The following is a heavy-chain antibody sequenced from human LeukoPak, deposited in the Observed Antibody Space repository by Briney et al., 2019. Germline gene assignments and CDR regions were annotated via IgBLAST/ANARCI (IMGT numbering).Heavy chain of an antibody. CDR2: MNSDGSST. Sequence: GGSLRLSCAASGFPFSNYWRNWVRQARGKGLVWVSRMNSDGSSTSYAASVKGRFTISRDNAKNTLYLQMNSLRAEDAAVYYCATVSRSSGRGYFDYWGPGTLVTVSS. D-gene: IGHD6-19*01. CDR1: GFPFSNYW. CDR3: ATVSRSSGRGYFDY. V-gene: IGHV3-74*01. J-gene: IGHJ4*02.